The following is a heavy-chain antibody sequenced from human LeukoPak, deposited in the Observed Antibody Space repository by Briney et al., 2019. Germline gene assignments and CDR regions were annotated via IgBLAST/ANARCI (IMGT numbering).Heavy chain of an antibody. CDR2: IYNSGST. CDR3: ASTTFYDILTGYYSDAFDI. CDR1: GGSISSGGYS. D-gene: IGHD3-9*01. J-gene: IGHJ3*02. Sequence: SQTLSLTCAVSGGSISSGGYSWSWIRQPPGKSLEWIGYIYNSGSTYYNPSLKSRVTISVDRSKNQFSLKLSSVTAADTAVYYCASTTFYDILTGYYSDAFDIWGQGTMVTVSS. V-gene: IGHV4-30-2*01.